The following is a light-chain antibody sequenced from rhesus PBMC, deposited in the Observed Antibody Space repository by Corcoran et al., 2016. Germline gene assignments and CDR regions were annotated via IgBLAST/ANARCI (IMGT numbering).Light chain of an antibody. CDR1: QGISSY. Sequence: DIQMTQSPSSLSASVGDTVTITCRASQGISSYLHWFQQKPGKAPKLLIFAASRLESGVPSRFSGSGSGTDCTLTISSLQPEDFAVYYCLQHNSYPLTFGGGTKVELK. J-gene: IGKJ4*01. V-gene: IGKV1-28*03. CDR3: LQHNSYPLT. CDR2: AAS.